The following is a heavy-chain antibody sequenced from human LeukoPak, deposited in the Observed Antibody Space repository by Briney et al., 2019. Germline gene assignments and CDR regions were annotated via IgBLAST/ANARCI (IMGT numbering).Heavy chain of an antibody. V-gene: IGHV1-18*01. CDR2: ISAYNGNT. Sequence: GASVKVSCKASGYTFTSYDINWVRQAPGQGLEWMGWISAYNGNTNYAQKLQGRVTMTTDTSTSTAYMELRSLRSGDTAVYYCARGGVVPAANWFDPWGQGTLVTVSS. CDR1: GYTFTSYD. J-gene: IGHJ5*02. CDR3: ARGGVVPAANWFDP. D-gene: IGHD2-2*01.